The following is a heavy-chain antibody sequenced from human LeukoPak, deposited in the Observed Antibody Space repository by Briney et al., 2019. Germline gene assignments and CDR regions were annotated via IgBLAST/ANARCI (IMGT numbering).Heavy chain of an antibody. D-gene: IGHD3-22*01. Sequence: SETLSLTCAVSGGSISSGGYSWSWIRQPPGKGLEWIGYIYHSGSTYYNPSLKSRVTISVDRSKNQFSLKLSSVTAADTAVYYCAKNRKWLLPDYWGQGTLVTVSS. CDR2: IYHSGST. CDR1: GGSISSGGYS. V-gene: IGHV4-30-2*01. CDR3: AKNRKWLLPDY. J-gene: IGHJ4*02.